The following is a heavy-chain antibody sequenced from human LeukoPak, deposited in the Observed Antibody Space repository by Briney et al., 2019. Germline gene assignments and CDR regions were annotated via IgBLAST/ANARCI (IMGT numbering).Heavy chain of an antibody. V-gene: IGHV3-43*02. CDR3: AKEGNSGWYEYYYYYGMDV. CDR1: GFTFADYA. Sequence: PVGSPRLSSAASGFTFADYAMHWVRPAPGKGLEWVSLICGDGGSTYYADSVKGRFTISRDNSKNSLYLQMNSLRTEDTALYYCAKEGNSGWYEYYYYYGMDVWGQGTTVTVSS. CDR2: ICGDGGST. D-gene: IGHD6-19*01. J-gene: IGHJ6*02.